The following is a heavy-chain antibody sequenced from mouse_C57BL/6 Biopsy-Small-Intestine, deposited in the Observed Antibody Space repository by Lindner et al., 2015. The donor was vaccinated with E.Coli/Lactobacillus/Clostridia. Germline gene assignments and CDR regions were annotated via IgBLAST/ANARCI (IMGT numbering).Heavy chain of an antibody. CDR3: AREEPELLWD. Sequence: SVKVSCKASGYPFAGYGITWVRQAPGQGLEWMGWIGGSSGHTDYAQKFQGRVTLTIDKSTSTAFMELRSLTSDDTAVYFCAREEPELLWDWGQGTLVTVSS. J-gene: IGHJ4*01. CDR2: IGGSSGHT. CDR1: GYPFAGYG. V-gene: IGHV1-84*02. D-gene: IGHD2-1*01.